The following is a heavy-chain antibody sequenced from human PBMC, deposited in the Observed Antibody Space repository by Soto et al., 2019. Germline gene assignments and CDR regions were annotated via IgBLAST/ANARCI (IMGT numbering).Heavy chain of an antibody. J-gene: IGHJ4*02. CDR1: GFTFNRDS. V-gene: IGHV3-48*04. CDR2: ISPSGGTV. CDR3: ARLGQFDY. Sequence: PGGSLRLSCTASGFTFNRDSMNWLRQAPGKGLEWVSYISPSGGTVYHADSVKGRFTISRDNAKNSLSLQMNSLTPEDTAVYYCARLGQFDYWGQGTLVTVSS. D-gene: IGHD7-27*01.